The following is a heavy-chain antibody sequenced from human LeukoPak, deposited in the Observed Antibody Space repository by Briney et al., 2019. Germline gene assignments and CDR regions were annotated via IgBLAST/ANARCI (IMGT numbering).Heavy chain of an antibody. CDR2: ISGSGGST. J-gene: IGHJ6*02. V-gene: IGHV3-23*01. CDR1: GFTFSSYA. Sequence: GGSLGLSCAASGFTFSSYAMSWVRQAPGKGLEWVSAISGSGGSTYYADSVKGRFTISRDNSKNTLYLQMNSLRAEDTAVYYCARNDIVVVPNLWVAHYYYYYGMDVWGQGTTVTVSS. D-gene: IGHD2-2*01. CDR3: ARNDIVVVPNLWVAHYYYYYGMDV.